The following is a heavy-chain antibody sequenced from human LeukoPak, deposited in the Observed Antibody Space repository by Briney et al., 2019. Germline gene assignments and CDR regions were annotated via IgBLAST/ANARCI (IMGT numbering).Heavy chain of an antibody. J-gene: IGHJ4*02. CDR1: GFTFSNYA. CDR2: ITKSGGDT. D-gene: IGHD1-26*01. CDR3: TKRVKYGGTWDHFAD. V-gene: IGHV3-23*01. Sequence: PGGSLRLSCAASGFTFSNYAMNWVRQAAGKGLEWVSVITKSGGDTYYADSVKGRFTISRDNSKSTLILQMNSLRVEDTALYYCTKRVKYGGTWDHFADWGQGTLVTVSS.